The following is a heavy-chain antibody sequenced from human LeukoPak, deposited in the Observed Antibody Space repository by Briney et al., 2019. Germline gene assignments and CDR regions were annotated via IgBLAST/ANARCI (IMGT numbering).Heavy chain of an antibody. J-gene: IGHJ4*02. CDR3: ARESYYYGSGSSQIRPFDY. D-gene: IGHD3-10*01. CDR2: IYPGDSDT. CDR1: GYTFTSYW. Sequence: PGESLKISCKASGYTFTSYWIGWVRQMPGKGLEWMGIIYPGDSDTRYSPSFQGQITISADKSISTAYLQWSSLKTSDTAMYYCARESYYYGSGSSQIRPFDYWGQGTLVTVSS. V-gene: IGHV5-51*03.